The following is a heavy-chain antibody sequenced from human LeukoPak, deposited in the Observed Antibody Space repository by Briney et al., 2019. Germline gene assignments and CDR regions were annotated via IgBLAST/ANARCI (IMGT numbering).Heavy chain of an antibody. Sequence: QPGGSLRLACAASGFTFSSYAMSWVRQAPGKGLEWVSHGGSGGSKYYADSVRGRFTISRDTSKSTMYLQMNSLTADDTAVYYCAENRGREYHSYYMDVWGKGTTVTVAS. CDR3: AENRGREYHSYYMDV. CDR2: GGSGGSK. D-gene: IGHD2-2*01. J-gene: IGHJ6*03. V-gene: IGHV3-23*01. CDR1: GFTFSSYA.